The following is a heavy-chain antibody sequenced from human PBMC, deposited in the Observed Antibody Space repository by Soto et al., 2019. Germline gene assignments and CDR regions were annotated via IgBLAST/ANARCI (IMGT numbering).Heavy chain of an antibody. CDR3: ARDYDSSGDY. V-gene: IGHV4-39*02. CDR1: GGSISTSSYY. D-gene: IGHD3-22*01. CDR2: IHYSGST. J-gene: IGHJ4*02. Sequence: QLQLQESGPGLVKPSETLSLTCTVSGGSISTSSYYWGWIRQPPGKGLEWIGSIHYSGSTYYNPSHKNRVTLYAATSNNQFTLQQSSVTAADTSLYYCARDYDSSGDYWGQGTLVTVSS.